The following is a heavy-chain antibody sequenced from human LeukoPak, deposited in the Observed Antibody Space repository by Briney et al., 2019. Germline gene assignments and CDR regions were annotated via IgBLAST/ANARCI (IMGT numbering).Heavy chain of an antibody. CDR3: ARSSFLLAYCGGDCYPAEYFQH. V-gene: IGHV4-39*01. Sequence: SETLSLTCTVSGGSISSSSYYWGWIRQPPGKGLEWIGSIYYSGSTYYNPSLKSRVTISVDTSKNQFSLKLSSVTAADTAVYYCARSSFLLAYCGGDCYPAEYFQHWGQGTLVTVSS. CDR2: IYYSGST. J-gene: IGHJ1*01. CDR1: GGSISSSSYY. D-gene: IGHD2-21*02.